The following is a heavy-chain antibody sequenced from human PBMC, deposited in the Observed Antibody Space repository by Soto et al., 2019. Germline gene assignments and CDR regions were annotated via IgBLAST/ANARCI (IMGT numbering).Heavy chain of an antibody. J-gene: IGHJ5*02. CDR1: GFTFSDSW. D-gene: IGHD4-4*01. CDR3: VRGGSNYAS. V-gene: IGHV3-7*01. Sequence: GGSLRLSCTASGFTFSDSWMTWVRQAPGKGLEWVARIKPDESEKKYADSVKGRFSTSRDNAKNSMYLQMDSLRGEDTAVYYCVRGGSNYASWGQGTLVTVSS. CDR2: IKPDESEK.